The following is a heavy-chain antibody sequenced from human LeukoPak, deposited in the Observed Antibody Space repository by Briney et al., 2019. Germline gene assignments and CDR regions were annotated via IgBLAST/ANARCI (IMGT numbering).Heavy chain of an antibody. V-gene: IGHV3-49*03. CDR2: IRSKAYGGTT. Sequence: PGGSLRLSCAASGFTFSDYYMSWIRQAPGKGLEWVGFIRSKAYGGTTEYAASVKGRFTISRDDSKSIAYLQMNSLKSEDTAVYYCTRVPIRTITMIVVVRGHDAFDIWGQGTMVTVSS. J-gene: IGHJ3*02. CDR3: TRVPIRTITMIVVVRGHDAFDI. D-gene: IGHD3-22*01. CDR1: GFTFSDYY.